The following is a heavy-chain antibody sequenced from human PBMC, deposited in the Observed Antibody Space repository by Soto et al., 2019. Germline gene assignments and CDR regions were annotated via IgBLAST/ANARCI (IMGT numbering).Heavy chain of an antibody. CDR1: GFTFSDYY. Sequence: QVQLVESGGGLVKPGGSLRLSCAASGFTFSDYYMSWIRQAPGKGLEWVSYISSSGSTIYYEDSVKGRFTISRDNAKNSLYVQMNSLRAEDTAVYYCAREGGCSSTSCPSGQYYMDVWGKGTTVTVSS. CDR2: ISSSGSTI. CDR3: AREGGCSSTSCPSGQYYMDV. V-gene: IGHV3-11*01. J-gene: IGHJ6*03. D-gene: IGHD2-2*01.